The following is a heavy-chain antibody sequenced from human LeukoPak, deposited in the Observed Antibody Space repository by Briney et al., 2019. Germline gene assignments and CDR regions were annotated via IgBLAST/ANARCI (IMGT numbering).Heavy chain of an antibody. V-gene: IGHV4-4*07. CDR2: IYTSGST. CDR3: ARVSRDYYYYYMDV. J-gene: IGHJ6*03. D-gene: IGHD5/OR15-5a*01. Sequence: SETLSLTCTVSGGSISSYYWSWIRQPAGKGLEWIGRIYTSGSTNYNPSLMSRVTMSVDTSKNQFSLKLSSVTAADTAVYYYARVSRDYYYYYMDVWGKGTTVTVSS. CDR1: GGSISSYY.